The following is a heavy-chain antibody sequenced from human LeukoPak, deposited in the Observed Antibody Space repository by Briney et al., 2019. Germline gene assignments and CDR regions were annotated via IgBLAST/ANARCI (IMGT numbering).Heavy chain of an antibody. CDR3: AKDVAPPKYSSSWSLGY. CDR2: IRYDGSNK. Sequence: GGSLRLSCAASGFTFSSYGMHSVRQAPGKGLGWVAFIRYDGSNKYYADYVKGRFTISRDNSKNTLYLQKNSLRAEDTAVYYCAKDVAPPKYSSSWSLGYWGQGTLVTVSS. V-gene: IGHV3-30*02. J-gene: IGHJ4*02. CDR1: GFTFSSYG. D-gene: IGHD6-13*01.